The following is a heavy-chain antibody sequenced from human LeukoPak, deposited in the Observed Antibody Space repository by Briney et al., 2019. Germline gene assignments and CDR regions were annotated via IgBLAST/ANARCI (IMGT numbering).Heavy chain of an antibody. CDR2: ISGYNGNT. V-gene: IGHV1-18*01. CDR1: GYTFTRYG. D-gene: IGHD6-19*01. Sequence: GASVKVSCKASGYTFTRYGISWVRQAPGQGLEWMGWISGYNGNTNYAQKFQGRVTMTTDTSTSTAYMELRSLRSDDTAVYYCARADIRAIASSGWYGFDYWGLGTLVTVSS. J-gene: IGHJ4*02. CDR3: ARADIRAIASSGWYGFDY.